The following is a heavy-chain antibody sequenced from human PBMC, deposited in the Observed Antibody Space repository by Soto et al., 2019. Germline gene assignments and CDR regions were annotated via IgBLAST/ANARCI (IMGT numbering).Heavy chain of an antibody. J-gene: IGHJ4*02. CDR3: ARQGEYSSSWYDY. Sequence: PSETLSLTCTVSGGSISSYQWSWIRQPPGKGLEWIGYIYYSGSTNYNPSLKSRVTISVDTSKNQFSLKLSSVTAADTAVYYCARQGEYSSSWYDYWGQGTLVTVS. CDR2: IYYSGST. CDR1: GGSISSYQ. V-gene: IGHV4-59*08. D-gene: IGHD6-13*01.